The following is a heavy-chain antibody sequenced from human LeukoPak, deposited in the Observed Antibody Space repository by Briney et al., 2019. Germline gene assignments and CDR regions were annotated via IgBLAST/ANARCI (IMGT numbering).Heavy chain of an antibody. CDR2: IYGSGNT. D-gene: IGHD6-19*01. V-gene: IGHV4-59*01. J-gene: IGHJ4*02. Sequence: PSETLSLTCTVSGGSISGWYWSWIRQPPGKGLEWIGYIYGSGNTNYNPSLKSRVTMSIDTSKNQFSLKLTSVTAADTATYCARETSLAGFASGLGFNYWGQGILVTVSS. CDR3: ARETSLAGFASGLGFNY. CDR1: GGSISGWY.